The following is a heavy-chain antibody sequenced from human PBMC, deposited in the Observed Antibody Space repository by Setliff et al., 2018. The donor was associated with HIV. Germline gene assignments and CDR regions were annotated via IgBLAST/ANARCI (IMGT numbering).Heavy chain of an antibody. Sequence: GGSLRLSCAASGFSFASAWMNWVRRAPGKGLEWVARIREEAHGGETEYAAALRGRFTISRDDSKNTLYLQMNSLKTDDTAVYYCARQPLHCSSINCYGAVYDNWGQGTLVTVSS. J-gene: IGHJ4*02. CDR2: IREEAHGGET. CDR3: ARQPLHCSSINCYGAVYDN. CDR1: GFSFASAW. V-gene: IGHV3-15*01. D-gene: IGHD2-2*01.